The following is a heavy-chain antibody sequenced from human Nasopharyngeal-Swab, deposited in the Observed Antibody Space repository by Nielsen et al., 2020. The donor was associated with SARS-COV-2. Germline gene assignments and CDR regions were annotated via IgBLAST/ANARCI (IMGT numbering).Heavy chain of an antibody. J-gene: IGHJ6*03. CDR1: GGYFSGYY. Sequence: ESLKISCAVYGGYFSGYYWSWIRQPPGKGLEWIGEINHSGSTNYNPSLKSRVTMSVDTSKNQFSLKLSSVTAADTAIYYCARASIFGYYYYYMDVWDKGTTATVSS. CDR3: ARASIFGYYYYYMDV. CDR2: INHSGST. D-gene: IGHD3-9*01. V-gene: IGHV4-34*01.